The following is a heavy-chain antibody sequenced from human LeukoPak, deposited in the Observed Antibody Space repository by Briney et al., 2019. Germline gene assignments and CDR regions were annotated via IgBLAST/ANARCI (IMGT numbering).Heavy chain of an antibody. Sequence: ASVKVSCKASGYTFTGYAMNWVRQAPGQGLEWMGWINTNTGNPTYAQGFTGRFVFSLDTSVSTAYLQISSLKAEDTAVYYCARGGAYYDSSGYYYYFDYWGQGTLVTVSS. CDR1: GYTFTGYA. D-gene: IGHD3-22*01. V-gene: IGHV7-4-1*02. CDR3: ARGGAYYDSSGYYYYFDY. J-gene: IGHJ4*02. CDR2: INTNTGNP.